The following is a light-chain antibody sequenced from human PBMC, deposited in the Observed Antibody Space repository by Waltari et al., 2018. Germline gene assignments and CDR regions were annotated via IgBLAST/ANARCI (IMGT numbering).Light chain of an antibody. Sequence: QSVRTQPPSVAEAPRQRVTISCSGSSSNIGNNAVNWYQQLPGKAPKLLIYYDELLHAGVSDRFSGAKSVTSASLAIRGLQSEDEADYYCAACDDSLSGWVFGGGTKLTVL. CDR2: YDE. CDR3: AACDDSLSGWV. CDR1: SSNIGNNA. V-gene: IGLV1-36*01. J-gene: IGLJ3*02.